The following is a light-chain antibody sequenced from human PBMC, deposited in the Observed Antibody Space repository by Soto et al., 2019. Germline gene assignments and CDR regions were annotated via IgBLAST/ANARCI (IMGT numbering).Light chain of an antibody. V-gene: IGKV1-5*03. Sequence: DIQMTQSPSSLSASVGDRVTITCRASQTISSWLAWFQQKPGKXPXXLIYKASSLQSGVSSRFSGGGSGTEFTLTISSLQPDDFATDDCQQYKTYWTFGPGTKVDIK. CDR3: QQYKTYWT. CDR2: KAS. CDR1: QTISSW. J-gene: IGKJ1*01.